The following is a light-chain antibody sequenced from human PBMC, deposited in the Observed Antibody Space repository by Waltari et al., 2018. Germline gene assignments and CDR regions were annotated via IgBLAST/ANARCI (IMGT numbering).Light chain of an antibody. J-gene: IGKJ4*01. CDR3: QQSHSSPLT. V-gene: IGKV1-39*01. CDR1: RSVIGY. Sequence: DVQMTQSPSSLSASIGDRVTITCRASRSVIGYLNWYQQKPGKAPTLLIYATSSLERGVPSRLSGSGSGADYTLTISSLQPEDFATYYCQQSHSSPLTFGGGTKVEIK. CDR2: ATS.